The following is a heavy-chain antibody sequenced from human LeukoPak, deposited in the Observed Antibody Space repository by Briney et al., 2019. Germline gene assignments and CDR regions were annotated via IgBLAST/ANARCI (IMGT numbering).Heavy chain of an antibody. J-gene: IGHJ4*02. CDR1: GYTFTDYY. Sequence: GASVKVSCKASGYTFTDYYIQWVRQAPGQGLEWMGWINPNSGGTKYAQKFQGRVTMTRDTSISTAYMELSRLRSDDTAVYYCARGTKAAAGTELHDYWGQGTLVTVSS. CDR2: INPNSGGT. CDR3: ARGTKAAAGTELHDY. V-gene: IGHV1-2*02. D-gene: IGHD6-13*01.